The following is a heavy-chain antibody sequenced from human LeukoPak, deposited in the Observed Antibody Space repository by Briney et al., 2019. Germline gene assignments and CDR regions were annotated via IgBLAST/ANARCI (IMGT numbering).Heavy chain of an antibody. J-gene: IGHJ4*02. CDR1: GYTFTDYY. V-gene: IGHV1-2*06. D-gene: IGHD5-18*01. CDR2: INPNSGGT. Sequence: ASVKVSCKVSGYTFTDYYMHWVQQAPGQGLEWMERINPNSGGTNYAQKFQGRVTMTRDTSISTAYMELSRLRSDDTAVYYCAKAYSPLMDTAMVLGYWGQGTLVTVSS. CDR3: AKAYSPLMDTAMVLGY.